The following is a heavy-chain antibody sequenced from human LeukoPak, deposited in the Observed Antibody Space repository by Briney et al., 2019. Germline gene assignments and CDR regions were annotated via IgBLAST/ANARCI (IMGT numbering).Heavy chain of an antibody. D-gene: IGHD3-9*01. CDR1: GCSISSSSYY. J-gene: IGHJ5*01. V-gene: IGHV4-39*01. Sequence: SETLSLTCTVSGCSISSSSYYWGWIRQPPGKGLEWIGSIYYSWSTYYNPSLKSRVTISVDTSKNQFSLKLSSVTAADTAVYYCARGFGLRYFDWLFLHVLLDSWGQGTLVTVSS. CDR2: IYYSWST. CDR3: ARGFGLRYFDWLFLHVLLDS.